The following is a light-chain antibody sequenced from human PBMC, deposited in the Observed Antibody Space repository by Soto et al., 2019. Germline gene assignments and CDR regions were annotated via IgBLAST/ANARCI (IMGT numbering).Light chain of an antibody. CDR1: QSVSSY. CDR3: QQRSNWPIT. V-gene: IGKV3-11*01. J-gene: IGKJ5*01. Sequence: DIVLTQSPSTLSLSPGERVTLSCRASQSVSSYLAWYQQKPGQAPKLLIYDASNRATGRPARFSGSGSGTDFTLTISSLEPEDFAVYYCQQRSNWPITFGQGTRLEIK. CDR2: DAS.